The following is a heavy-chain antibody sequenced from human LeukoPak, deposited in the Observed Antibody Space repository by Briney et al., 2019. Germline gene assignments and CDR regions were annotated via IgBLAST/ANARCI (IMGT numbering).Heavy chain of an antibody. CDR3: ARGLYDYVWGSYRSAYYFDY. V-gene: IGHV4-59*01. J-gene: IGHJ4*02. CDR1: GGSISSYY. Sequence: SETLSLTCTVSGGSISSYYWSWIRQPPGKGLEWIGYIYYSGSTNYNPSLKSRVTISVDTSKNQFSLKLSSVTAADTAVYYCARGLYDYVWGSYRSAYYFDYWGQGTLVTVSS. CDR2: IYYSGST. D-gene: IGHD3-16*02.